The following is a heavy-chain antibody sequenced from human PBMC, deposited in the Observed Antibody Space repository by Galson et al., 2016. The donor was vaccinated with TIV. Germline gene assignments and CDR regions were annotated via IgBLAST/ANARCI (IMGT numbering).Heavy chain of an antibody. D-gene: IGHD6-13*01. Sequence: SLRLSCAASGFDFGSYALSWVRLAPGKGLEWISGISASGTGPDYADSVKGRFTISRDNSKNTLYLQMASLRGDDTATYYSAREVAADGELDYWGQGTLVIVS. V-gene: IGHV3-23*01. CDR3: AREVAADGELDY. CDR2: ISASGTGP. J-gene: IGHJ4*02. CDR1: GFDFGSYA.